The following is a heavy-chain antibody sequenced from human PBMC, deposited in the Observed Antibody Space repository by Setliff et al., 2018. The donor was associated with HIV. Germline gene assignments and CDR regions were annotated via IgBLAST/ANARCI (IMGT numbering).Heavy chain of an antibody. Sequence: GESLTLSCAASGFPFTNYWMNWVRQAPGKGLEWVANIKTDGSEKYYVDSVRGRFTISRDNAKNSLYLQMNSLRAEDTAVYYCAGSRGYFVQAGWGQGTLVTVSS. CDR3: AGSRGYFVQAG. D-gene: IGHD3-22*01. V-gene: IGHV3-7*01. CDR2: IKTDGSEK. J-gene: IGHJ4*02. CDR1: GFPFTNYW.